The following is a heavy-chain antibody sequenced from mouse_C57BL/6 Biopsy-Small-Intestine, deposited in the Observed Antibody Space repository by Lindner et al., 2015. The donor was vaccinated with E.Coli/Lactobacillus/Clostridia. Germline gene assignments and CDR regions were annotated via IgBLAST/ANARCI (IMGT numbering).Heavy chain of an antibody. CDR3: ATVIVRELLQMP. J-gene: IGHJ4*01. CDR2: FDPEDGEI. V-gene: IGHV1-36*01. CDR1: GYTLSELS. D-gene: IGHD2-12*01. Sequence: SVKVSCKVSGYTLSELSMHWVRQAPGKGLEWMGRFDPEDGEIIYAQKVQGRVSMTEDTSTDTAYMELRSLRSEDTAVYYCATVIVRELLQMPWGQGTLVTVSS.